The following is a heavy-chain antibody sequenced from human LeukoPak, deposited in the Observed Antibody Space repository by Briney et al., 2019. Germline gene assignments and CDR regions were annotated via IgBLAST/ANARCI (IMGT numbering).Heavy chain of an antibody. D-gene: IGHD1-26*01. Sequence: ASVKVSCKASGYTFTSYDINWVRQATGQGLEWMGWMNPNSGNTGYAQKFQGRVTITADKSTSTAYMELSSLRSDDTAVYYCARNPPLLIVGATMDYWGQGTLVTVSS. CDR3: ARNPPLLIVGATMDY. V-gene: IGHV1-8*01. J-gene: IGHJ4*02. CDR1: GYTFTSYD. CDR2: MNPNSGNT.